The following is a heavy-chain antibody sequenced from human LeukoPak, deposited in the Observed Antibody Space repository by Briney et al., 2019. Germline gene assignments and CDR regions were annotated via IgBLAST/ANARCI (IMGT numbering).Heavy chain of an antibody. V-gene: IGHV3-23*01. CDR2: ISGSGGST. J-gene: IGHJ6*03. CDR1: GFTFSSYW. Sequence: GGSLRLSCAASGFTFSSYWMSWVRQAPGKGLEWVSAISGSGGSTYYADSVKGRFTISRDNSKNTLYLQMNSLRAEDTAVYYCATIPYYDFWSGYYYYYYMDVWGKGTTVTVSS. CDR3: ATIPYYDFWSGYYYYYYMDV. D-gene: IGHD3-3*01.